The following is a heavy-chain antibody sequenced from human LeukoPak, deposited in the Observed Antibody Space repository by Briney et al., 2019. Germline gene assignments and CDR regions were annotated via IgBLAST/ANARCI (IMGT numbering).Heavy chain of an antibody. D-gene: IGHD3-22*01. Sequence: SETLSLTCTVSGGSISSYYWSWIRQPPGKGLEWIGHIYYSGSTNYDPSLKSRVTISVDTSKNQFSLKLSSVTAADTAVYYCARADSSGYYVGYWGQGTLVTVSS. J-gene: IGHJ4*02. CDR2: IYYSGST. CDR1: GGSISSYY. CDR3: ARADSSGYYVGY. V-gene: IGHV4-59*01.